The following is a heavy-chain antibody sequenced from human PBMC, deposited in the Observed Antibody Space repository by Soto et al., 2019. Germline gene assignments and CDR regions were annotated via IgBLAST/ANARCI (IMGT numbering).Heavy chain of an antibody. Sequence: SVKVSCKASGGTFSSYAISWVRQAPGQGLEWMGGIIPIFGTANYAQKFQGRVTITADESTSTAYVELSSLRSEDTAVYYCASYGLVRGVITYWGQGTLVTVSS. CDR2: IIPIFGTA. CDR3: ASYGLVRGVITY. J-gene: IGHJ4*02. D-gene: IGHD3-10*01. CDR1: GGTFSSYA. V-gene: IGHV1-69*13.